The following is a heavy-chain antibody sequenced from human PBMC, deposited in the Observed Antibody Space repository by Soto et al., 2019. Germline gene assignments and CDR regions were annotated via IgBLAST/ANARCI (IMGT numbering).Heavy chain of an antibody. V-gene: IGHV3-11*01. Sequence: GGSLRLSCVASGFSFSDYSMTWMRQAPGGGLDFVAFISNTAITDYYADSVKGRFTMTRDTSTSTGYMELSSLRSEDTAVYYCVRWSGGSGWSNFDHWGQGTLVTVSS. CDR3: VRWSGGSGWSNFDH. D-gene: IGHD6-19*01. J-gene: IGHJ4*02. CDR1: GFSFSDYS. CDR2: ISNTAITD.